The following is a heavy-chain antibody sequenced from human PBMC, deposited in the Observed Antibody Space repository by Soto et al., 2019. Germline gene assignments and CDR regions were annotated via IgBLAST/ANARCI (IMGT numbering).Heavy chain of an antibody. Sequence: TGGGLRLSCAGSGFALSKYAMSWGRPAPGKGLEWVSTLSGDGTDPYYADSAKGRFTISRGNSKDTLYLQMNSLRAEDTAIYYCAKLTPPYNSKWFGYWGQGTLVTVSS. J-gene: IGHJ4*02. CDR1: GFALSKYA. D-gene: IGHD6-13*01. CDR2: LSGDGTDP. CDR3: AKLTPPYNSKWFGY. V-gene: IGHV3-23*01.